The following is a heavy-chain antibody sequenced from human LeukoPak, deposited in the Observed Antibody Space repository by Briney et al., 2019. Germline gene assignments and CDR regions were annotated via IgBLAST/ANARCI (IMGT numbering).Heavy chain of an antibody. CDR1: GYTFTCYY. CDR2: INPSSGGA. J-gene: IGHJ4*02. Sequence: ASVKVSCKASGYTFTCYYIHWVRQAPGQGLEWMGWINPSSGGAYYAQSFQGRVTMTRDTSISTAYMELSRLRSDDTAVYYCARAALGVWFGEPLGGPTEYWGQGTLVTVSS. D-gene: IGHD3-10*01. V-gene: IGHV1-2*02. CDR3: ARAALGVWFGEPLGGPTEY.